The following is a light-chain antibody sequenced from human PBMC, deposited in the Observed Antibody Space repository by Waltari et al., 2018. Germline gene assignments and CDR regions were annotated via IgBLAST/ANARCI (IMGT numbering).Light chain of an antibody. CDR1: NSNLGRRA. CDR2: SIN. J-gene: IGLJ2*01. V-gene: IGLV1-44*01. Sequence: QSVLTQPPSSSAAPGQRVTSSCSGTNSNLGRRAVTWYQHLPGTAPKLLISSINQRPSGVPDRFSGSKSGTSASLAISGLQSEDEADYYCATWDDTLDGHVVFGGGTKLTVL. CDR3: ATWDDTLDGHVV.